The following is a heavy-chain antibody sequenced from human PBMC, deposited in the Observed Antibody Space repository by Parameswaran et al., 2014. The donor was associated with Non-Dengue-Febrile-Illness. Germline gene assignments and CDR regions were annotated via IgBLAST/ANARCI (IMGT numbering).Heavy chain of an antibody. CDR2: IYYSGST. D-gene: IGHD3-3*01. CDR3: ARGGGITIFDY. Sequence: RWIRQPPGKGLEWIGYIYYSGSTYYNPSLKSRVTISVDTSKNQFSLKLSSVTAADTAVYYCARGGGITIFDYWGQGTLVTVSS. J-gene: IGHJ4*02. V-gene: IGHV4-31*02.